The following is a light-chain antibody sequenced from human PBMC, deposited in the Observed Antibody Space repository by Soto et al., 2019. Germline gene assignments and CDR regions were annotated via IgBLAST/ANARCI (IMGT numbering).Light chain of an antibody. CDR1: QGIANY. Sequence: DIQMTQSPSSLSASVGARVTITCRASQGIANYLAWYQQKPGKVPKLLIYAASTLEPGGPSRFSGSGFGTDFTLSISSLQPEDFATYYCQKYNGAPFTFGPGTKVDIK. J-gene: IGKJ3*01. V-gene: IGKV1-27*01. CDR2: AAS. CDR3: QKYNGAPFT.